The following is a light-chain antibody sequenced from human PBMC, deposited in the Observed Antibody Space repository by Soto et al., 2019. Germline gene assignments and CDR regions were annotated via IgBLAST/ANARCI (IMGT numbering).Light chain of an antibody. J-gene: IGKJ4*01. V-gene: IGKV1-13*02. CDR2: DAS. CDR1: QGISSA. CDR3: QQYKSFSLT. Sequence: AIQLTQSPSSLSASVGDRVTISCRASQGISSALAWYQRKPGKPPRLLIYDASSLHSGVPSRFSGSGSGTDFTLTISSLQPEDFATYYCQQYKSFSLTFGGGTRVEVK.